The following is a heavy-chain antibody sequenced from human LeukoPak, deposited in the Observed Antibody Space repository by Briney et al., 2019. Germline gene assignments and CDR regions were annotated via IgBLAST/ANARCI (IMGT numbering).Heavy chain of an antibody. CDR1: GFTFRSYA. J-gene: IGHJ6*02. CDR2: IYYSGST. CDR3: AILTTVTTRYYYYGMDV. V-gene: IGHV4-59*08. D-gene: IGHD4-17*01. Sequence: PGGSLRLSCAASGFTFRSYAMSWIRQPPGKGLEWIGYIYYSGSTNYNPSLKSRVTISVDTSKNQFSLKLSSVTAADTAVYYCAILTTVTTRYYYYGMDVWGQGTTVTVSS.